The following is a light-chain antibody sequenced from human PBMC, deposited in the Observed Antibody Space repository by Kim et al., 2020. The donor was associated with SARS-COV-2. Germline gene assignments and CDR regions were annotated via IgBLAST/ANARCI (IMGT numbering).Light chain of an antibody. CDR3: QAWDSSTAV. CDR2: QDG. V-gene: IGLV3-1*01. CDR1: KLGDKY. Sequence: SYELTQPPSVSVSPGKTASITCSGDKLGDKYACWYQQKPGQSPVLVIYQDGKRPSGIPERFSGSNSGNTATLTISGTQTMDEADYYCQAWDSSTAVFGGGTQLTVL. J-gene: IGLJ2*01.